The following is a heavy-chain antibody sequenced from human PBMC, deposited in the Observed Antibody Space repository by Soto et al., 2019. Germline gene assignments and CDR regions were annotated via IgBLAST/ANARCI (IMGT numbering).Heavy chain of an antibody. CDR3: ARMRATAAAGTAAFDI. V-gene: IGHV1-2*04. Sequence: ASVKVSCKASGYTFTGYYMHWVRQAPGQGLEWMGWTNPNSGGTNYAQKFQGWVTMTRDTSISTAYMELSRLRSDDTAVYYCARMRATAAAGTAAFDIWGQGTMVTVSS. J-gene: IGHJ3*02. CDR1: GYTFTGYY. D-gene: IGHD6-13*01. CDR2: TNPNSGGT.